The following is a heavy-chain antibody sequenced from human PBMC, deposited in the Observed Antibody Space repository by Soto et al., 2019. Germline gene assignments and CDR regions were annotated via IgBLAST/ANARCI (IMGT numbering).Heavy chain of an antibody. Sequence: SETLSLTCAVYGGSFSGYYWSWIRQPPGKGLEWIGEINHSGSTNYNPSLKSRVTISVDTSKNQFSLKLSSVTAADTAVYYCARGAGLPYYGSGNWFDPWGQGTLVTVSS. CDR1: GGSFSGYY. D-gene: IGHD3-10*01. CDR2: INHSGST. V-gene: IGHV4-34*01. CDR3: ARGAGLPYYGSGNWFDP. J-gene: IGHJ5*02.